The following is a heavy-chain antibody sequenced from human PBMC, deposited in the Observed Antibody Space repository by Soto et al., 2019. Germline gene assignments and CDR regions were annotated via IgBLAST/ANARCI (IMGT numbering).Heavy chain of an antibody. D-gene: IGHD4-17*01. Sequence: GGSLRLSCAVSGITFINAWMSWVCQAPGRGLEWVARIKSRANGETTDYAAPVKGRFTISRDDSKTMLYLQMNNLKAEDTAVYYCITDPGEYETFWGQGTLVTVSS. CDR1: GITFINAW. CDR3: ITDPGEYETF. J-gene: IGHJ4*02. CDR2: IKSRANGETT. V-gene: IGHV3-15*01.